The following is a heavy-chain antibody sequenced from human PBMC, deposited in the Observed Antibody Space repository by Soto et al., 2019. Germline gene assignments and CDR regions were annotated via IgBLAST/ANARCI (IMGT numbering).Heavy chain of an antibody. CDR3: ARNRDPSSKTNGMDV. Sequence: EVQLVESGGGLVEPGGSLRLSCTPSGLSFSTHSMNWVRQAPGKGLEWLSSISSSSYYIYYADSVKGRFTISTDNANNTLFLQMNSLRADDTAVYYCARNRDPSSKTNGMDVWGQGTTVTVSS. V-gene: IGHV3-21*06. CDR1: GLSFSTHS. CDR2: ISSSSYYI. J-gene: IGHJ6*02.